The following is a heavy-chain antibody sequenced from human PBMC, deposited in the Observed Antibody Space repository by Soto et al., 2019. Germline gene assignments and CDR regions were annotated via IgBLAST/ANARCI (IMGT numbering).Heavy chain of an antibody. D-gene: IGHD2-8*01. V-gene: IGHV4-30-2*01. CDR2: IYHSGST. CDR3: ARGGYCTNGVCSRFDY. Sequence: LSLTCAVSGGSISSGGYSWSWIRQPPGKGLEWIGYIYHSGSTYYNPSLKSRVTISVDRSKNQFSLKLSSVTAADTAVYYCARGGYCTNGVCSRFDYWRQGTLVTVSS. J-gene: IGHJ4*02. CDR1: GGSISSGGYS.